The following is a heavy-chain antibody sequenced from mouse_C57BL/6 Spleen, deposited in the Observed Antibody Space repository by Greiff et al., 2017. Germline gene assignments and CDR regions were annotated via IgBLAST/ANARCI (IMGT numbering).Heavy chain of an antibody. CDR2: IDPSGSYT. CDR3: ARSPFITTVVAHYYAMDY. V-gene: IGHV1-69*01. Sequence: QVQLQQPGAELVMPGASVKLSCKASGYTFTSYWMHWVKQRPGQGLEWIGEIDPSGSYTNYNQKFKGKSTLTVDKSSSTAYMQLSSLTSEDSAVYYCARSPFITTVVAHYYAMDYWGQGTSVTVSS. J-gene: IGHJ4*01. CDR1: GYTFTSYW. D-gene: IGHD1-1*01.